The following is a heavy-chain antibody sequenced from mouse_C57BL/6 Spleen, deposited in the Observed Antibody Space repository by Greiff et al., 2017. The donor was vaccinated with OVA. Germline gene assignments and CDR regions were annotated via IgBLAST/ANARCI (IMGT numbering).Heavy chain of an antibody. CDR2: IYPRSGNT. CDR1: GYTFTSYG. CDR3: ARSRFTTVVATDYYAMEY. V-gene: IGHV1-81*01. J-gene: IGHJ4*01. Sequence: VQLQQSGAELARPGASVKLSCKASGYTFTSYGISWVKQRTGQGLEWIGEIYPRSGNTYYNEKFKGKATLTADKSSSTAYMELRSLTSEDSAVYFCARSRFTTVVATDYYAMEYWGQGTSVTGSS. D-gene: IGHD1-1*01.